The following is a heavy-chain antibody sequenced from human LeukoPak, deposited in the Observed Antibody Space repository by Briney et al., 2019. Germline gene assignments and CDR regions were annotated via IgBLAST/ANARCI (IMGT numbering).Heavy chain of an antibody. CDR2: ISSSSSYI. Sequence: GGSLRLSCAASGFTFSSYSMNWVRQAPGKGLEWVSSISSSSSYIYYADSVKGRFTISRDNAKNSLYLQMNSLRAEDTAVYYCVRDLVAVAVFDYYYYGMDVWGQGTTVTVSS. D-gene: IGHD6-19*01. CDR1: GFTFSSYS. CDR3: VRDLVAVAVFDYYYYGMDV. J-gene: IGHJ6*02. V-gene: IGHV3-21*01.